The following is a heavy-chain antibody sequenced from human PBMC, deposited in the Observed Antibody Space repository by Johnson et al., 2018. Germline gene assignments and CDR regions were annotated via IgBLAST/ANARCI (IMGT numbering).Heavy chain of an antibody. CDR1: GFTFSSYA. CDR2: ISSNGGST. V-gene: IGHV3-64*01. J-gene: IGHJ4*02. D-gene: IGHD4-23*01. CDR3: AKDRRWELVYGPYYFDY. Sequence: QLVQSGGGLVQPGGSLRLSCAASGFTFSSYAMHWVRQAPGKGLEYVSAISSNGGSTYYANSVKGRFTISRDNSKNTLYLQMNSLRAEDTAVYYCAKDRRWELVYGPYYFDYWGQGTLVTVSS.